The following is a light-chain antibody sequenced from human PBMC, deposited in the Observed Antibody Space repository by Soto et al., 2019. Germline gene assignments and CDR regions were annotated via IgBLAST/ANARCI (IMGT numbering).Light chain of an antibody. J-gene: IGKJ1*01. CDR3: LQHNEFRWT. CDR2: AAS. Sequence: DIQMSQSPSSLSASVGDRVTITCRASQGIGDALGWYQQKPGKAPKRLIYAASTLQSGVPSRFSGSGSGTEFTLTISSLQPDDFATYYCLQHNEFRWTFGQGTKVDIK. V-gene: IGKV1-17*01. CDR1: QGIGDA.